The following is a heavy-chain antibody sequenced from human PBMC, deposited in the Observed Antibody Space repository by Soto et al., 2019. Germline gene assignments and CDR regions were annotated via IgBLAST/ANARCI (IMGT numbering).Heavy chain of an antibody. CDR1: GYTFTSYA. CDR3: ARDRVALNYYGSGSPITYNWFDP. V-gene: IGHV1-3*01. Sequence: QVQLVQSGAEVKKPGASVKVSCKASGYTFTSYAMHWVRQAPGQRLEWMGWINAGNGNTKYSQKFQGRVTITRDTSASTAYMELSSLRSEDTAVYYCARDRVALNYYGSGSPITYNWFDPWGQGTLVTVSS. D-gene: IGHD3-10*01. J-gene: IGHJ5*02. CDR2: INAGNGNT.